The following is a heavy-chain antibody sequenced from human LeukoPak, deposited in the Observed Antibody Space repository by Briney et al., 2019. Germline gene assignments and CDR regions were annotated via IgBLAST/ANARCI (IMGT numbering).Heavy chain of an antibody. D-gene: IGHD3-22*01. V-gene: IGHV1-46*01. Sequence: ASAKVSCKASGYTFTSYYMHWVRQAPGQGLEWMGIINPSGGSTSYAQKFQGRVTMTTDTSTSTAYMELRSLRSDDTAVYYCARRTYYYDSSGYSVLGYGYYYYYMDVWGKGTTVTVSS. J-gene: IGHJ6*03. CDR2: INPSGGST. CDR1: GYTFTSYY. CDR3: ARRTYYYDSSGYSVLGYGYYYYYMDV.